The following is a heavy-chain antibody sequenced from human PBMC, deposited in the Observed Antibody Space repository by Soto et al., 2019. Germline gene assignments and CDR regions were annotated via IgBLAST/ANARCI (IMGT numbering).Heavy chain of an antibody. Sequence: SETLSLTCSVSGASIRSGGYYWSWLRQSPGKGLEWIGHIYYTGSTFYSPSLKSRLTISLDTSKNQFSLDLRSVTAADTAMYYCARLEMASIKWGRGTLVTVSS. CDR3: ARLEMASIK. CDR1: GASIRSGGYY. CDR2: IYYTGST. V-gene: IGHV4-31*03. J-gene: IGHJ4*02.